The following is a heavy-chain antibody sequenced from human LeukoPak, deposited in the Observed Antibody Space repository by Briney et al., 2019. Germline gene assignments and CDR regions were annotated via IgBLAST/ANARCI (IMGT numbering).Heavy chain of an antibody. D-gene: IGHD2-15*01. CDR3: ARAGGYCGRISCPYYFDY. CDR1: GGTFSSYA. V-gene: IGHV1-69*06. J-gene: IGHJ4*02. CDR2: IIPVFGTA. Sequence: SVKVSCKASGGTFSSYAISWVRQAPGQGLEWMGGIIPVFGTANYAQKFQGRVTITADKSTSTAYMELSSLRSEDTAVYYCARAGGYCGRISCPYYFDYWGQGSLVAVSS.